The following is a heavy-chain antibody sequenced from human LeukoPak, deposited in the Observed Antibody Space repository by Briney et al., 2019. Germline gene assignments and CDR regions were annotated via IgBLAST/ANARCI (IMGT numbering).Heavy chain of an antibody. CDR2: IYASGSTT. Sequence: PSETLSLTCIVSGGSISDYYWSWIRQPAGKGLEWIGRIYASGSTTNYNPSLKSRVTMSVDTSENQFSLKLSSVTAADTAVYYCARRGDYFDSWGQGTLVTVSS. J-gene: IGHJ4*02. CDR1: GGSISDYY. V-gene: IGHV4-4*07. CDR3: ARRGDYFDS. D-gene: IGHD5-24*01.